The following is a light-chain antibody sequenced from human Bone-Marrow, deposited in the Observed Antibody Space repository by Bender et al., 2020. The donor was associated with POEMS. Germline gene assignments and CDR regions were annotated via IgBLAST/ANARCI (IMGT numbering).Light chain of an antibody. CDR2: FDS. CDR1: NIGTKS. V-gene: IGLV3-21*04. J-gene: IGLJ3*02. CDR3: QVWDNTNDHWV. Sequence: SYVLIQPPSVSVAPGKTASITCGGENIGTKSVHWYQQRPGQAPVLVIYFDSSRPSAIPDRFSGSNSGNTATLTITRVEAGDEADYYCQVWDNTNDHWVFGGGTKLTVL.